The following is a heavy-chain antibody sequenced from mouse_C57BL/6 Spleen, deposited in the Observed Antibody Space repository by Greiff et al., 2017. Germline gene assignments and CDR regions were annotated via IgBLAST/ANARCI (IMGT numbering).Heavy chain of an antibody. D-gene: IGHD1-1*01. V-gene: IGHV1-82*01. CDR1: GYAFSSSW. J-gene: IGHJ1*03. CDR2: IYPGDGDT. Sequence: LVESGPELVKPGASVKISCKASGYAFSSSWMNWVKQRPGKGLEWIGRIYPGDGDTNYNGKFKGKATLTADKSSSTAYMQLSSLTSEDSAVYFCARPITTVVATDWYFDVWGTGTTVTVSS. CDR3: ARPITTVVATDWYFDV.